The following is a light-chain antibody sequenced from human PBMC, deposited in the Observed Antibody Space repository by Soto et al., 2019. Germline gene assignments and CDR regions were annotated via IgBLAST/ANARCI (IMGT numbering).Light chain of an antibody. CDR3: QKYNSGPPWT. CDR2: AAS. Sequence: DIQMTQSPSSLSASVGDRVTITCRASQGISNDLAWYQQKPGKVPKLLIYAASTLQSGVPSRFSGSGSGTDFTLTIISRQPQDVATNYCQKYNSGPPWTFGQGTKVEIK. J-gene: IGKJ1*01. V-gene: IGKV1-27*01. CDR1: QGISND.